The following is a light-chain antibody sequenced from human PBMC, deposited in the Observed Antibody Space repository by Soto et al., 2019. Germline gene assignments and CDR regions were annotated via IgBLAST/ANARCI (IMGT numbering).Light chain of an antibody. V-gene: IGKV3-20*01. CDR3: QQYGSSPRT. J-gene: IGKJ2*01. CDR1: QIITSGY. CDR2: GAS. Sequence: EIVLTQSPDTLSLSPGERATLSCRASQIITSGYLAWYQQTRGQAPRLLIYGASIRATGVPGRFSGSGSGTDFPLRLSRPEPEDFALYYCQQYGSSPRTFGQGTKVEIK.